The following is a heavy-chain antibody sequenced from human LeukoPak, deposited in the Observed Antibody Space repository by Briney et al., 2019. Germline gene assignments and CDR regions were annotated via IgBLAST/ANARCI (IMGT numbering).Heavy chain of an antibody. CDR1: GFTFSSYS. Sequence: GGSLRLSCAASGFTFSSYSMNGVRQAPGKGLEGVAHIKQDGNEKYFVDSVKGRFTISRDNAKNSLYLQMNSLTAEDTAVYYCARGAVTSVTYYCVYWGQGTLVTVSS. V-gene: IGHV3-7*01. CDR2: IKQDGNEK. J-gene: IGHJ4*02. CDR3: ARGAVTSVTYYCVY. D-gene: IGHD4-17*01.